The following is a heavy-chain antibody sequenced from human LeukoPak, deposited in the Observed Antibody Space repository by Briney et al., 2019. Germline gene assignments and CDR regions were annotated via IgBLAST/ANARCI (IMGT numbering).Heavy chain of an antibody. Sequence: RGASVKVSRKASGYTFTSYGISWVRQAPGQGLEWMGWINPNSGGTNYAQKFQGRVTMTRDTSISTAYMELSRLRSDDTAVYYCARPLIGAMDVWGQGTTVTVSS. J-gene: IGHJ6*02. CDR1: GYTFTSYG. CDR3: ARPLIGAMDV. V-gene: IGHV1-2*02. D-gene: IGHD3-10*01. CDR2: INPNSGGT.